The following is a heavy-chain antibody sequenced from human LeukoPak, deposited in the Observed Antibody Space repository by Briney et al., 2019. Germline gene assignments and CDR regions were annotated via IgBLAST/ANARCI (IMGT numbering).Heavy chain of an antibody. V-gene: IGHV3-23*01. CDR3: AKGSRTSSYTGADF. D-gene: IGHD2-2*02. J-gene: IGHJ4*02. CDR1: GFTFSSYA. Sequence: GGSLRLSCAASGFTFSSYAMSWVRQAPGKGLEWGSTFSGSDDSTYYADSVKGRFTISRDNSKDTLYLQMSSLRVEDTAVYYCAKGSRTSSYTGADFWGQGTLVTVSS. CDR2: FSGSDDST.